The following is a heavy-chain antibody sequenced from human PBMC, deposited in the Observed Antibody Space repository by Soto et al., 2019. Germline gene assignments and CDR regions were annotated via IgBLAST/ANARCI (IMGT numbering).Heavy chain of an antibody. CDR2: IYYSGST. Sequence: SETLSLTCTVSGGSVSSGSYYWSWIRQPPGKGLEWIGYIYYSGSTNYNPSLKSRVTISVDTSKNQFSLKLSSVTAADTAVYYCARMIAVAGTNWFDPWGQGTLVTVS. CDR3: ARMIAVAGTNWFDP. J-gene: IGHJ5*02. CDR1: GGSVSSGSYY. D-gene: IGHD6-19*01. V-gene: IGHV4-61*01.